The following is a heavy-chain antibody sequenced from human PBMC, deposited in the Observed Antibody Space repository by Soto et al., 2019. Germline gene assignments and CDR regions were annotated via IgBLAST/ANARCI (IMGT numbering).Heavy chain of an antibody. CDR3: ARGTSSGWSYFYYYYGMDV. Sequence: QVQLQQWGAGLLKPSETLSLTCAVYGGSFSGYYWSWIRQPPGKGLDWIGEINHSGSTNYHPSLKSRVTISVDASKKQFSLKLSSVTAADTAVYYCARGTSSGWSYFYYYYGMDVWGQGTTVTVS. CDR2: INHSGST. J-gene: IGHJ6*02. CDR1: GGSFSGYY. V-gene: IGHV4-34*01. D-gene: IGHD6-19*01.